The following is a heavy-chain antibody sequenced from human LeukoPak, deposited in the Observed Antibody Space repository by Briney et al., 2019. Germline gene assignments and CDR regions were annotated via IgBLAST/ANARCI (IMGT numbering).Heavy chain of an antibody. Sequence: PGGSLRLSCAASGFTFSSYWMSWVRQAPGKGREWVANIKQDGSEKYYVDSVKGRFTISRDNAKNSLYLQMNSLRAEDTAVYYCARTIVVVLGGDDYFDYWGQGTLVTVSS. D-gene: IGHD2-15*01. CDR2: IKQDGSEK. J-gene: IGHJ4*02. CDR1: GFTFSSYW. CDR3: ARTIVVVLGGDDYFDY. V-gene: IGHV3-7*01.